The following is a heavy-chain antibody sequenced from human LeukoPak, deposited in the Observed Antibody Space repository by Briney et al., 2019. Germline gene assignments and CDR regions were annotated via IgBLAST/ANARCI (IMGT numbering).Heavy chain of an antibody. Sequence: GGSLRLSCAASGFTFHNNGMSWVRQAPGKGLEWVSYISSRSNTIYYADSVKGRFTISRDNVKNSLYLQMNSLRAEDTAMYYCARDLDLVGTRNWFDPWGQGTLVTVSS. V-gene: IGHV3-48*04. D-gene: IGHD1-26*01. J-gene: IGHJ5*02. CDR2: ISSRSNTI. CDR3: ARDLDLVGTRNWFDP. CDR1: GFTFHNNG.